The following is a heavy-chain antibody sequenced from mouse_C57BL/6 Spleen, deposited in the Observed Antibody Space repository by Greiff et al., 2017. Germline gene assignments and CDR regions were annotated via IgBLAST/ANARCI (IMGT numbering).Heavy chain of an antibody. D-gene: IGHD3-3*01. Sequence: VQRVESGAELAKPGASVTLSCKASGYTFTSYWLHWVKQRPGQGLEWIGYINPSSGYTKYNQKFKDKATLTADKSSSTAYIQLSSLTSEDAAVYYCARGGTFDYWGQGTTLTVSS. V-gene: IGHV1-7*01. CDR2: INPSSGYT. CDR1: GYTFTSYW. CDR3: ARGGTFDY. J-gene: IGHJ2*01.